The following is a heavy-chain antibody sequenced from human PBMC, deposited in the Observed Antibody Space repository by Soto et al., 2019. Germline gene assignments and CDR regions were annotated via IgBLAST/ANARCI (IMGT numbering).Heavy chain of an antibody. V-gene: IGHV3-33*01. CDR3: ARSDKGDYDYIWGSYRFDAFDI. CDR2: IWYDGSNK. Sequence: TGGSLRLSCAASGFTFSSYGMHWVRQAPGKGLEWVAVIWYDGSNKYYADSVKGRFTISRDNSKNTLYLQMNSLRAEDTAVYYCARSDKGDYDYIWGSYRFDAFDIWGQGTMVTVSS. CDR1: GFTFSSYG. D-gene: IGHD3-16*02. J-gene: IGHJ3*02.